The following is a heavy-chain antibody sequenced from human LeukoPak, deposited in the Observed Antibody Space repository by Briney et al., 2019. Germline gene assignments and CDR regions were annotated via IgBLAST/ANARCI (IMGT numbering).Heavy chain of an antibody. CDR2: INPSGGST. CDR3: ARGSAFVTTVTTAVY. J-gene: IGHJ4*02. V-gene: IGHV1-46*01. D-gene: IGHD4-17*01. Sequence: ASVKVSCKASGYTFTSYYVHWVRQAPGQGLEWMGIINPSGGSTSYAQKFQGRVTMTRDTSTSTVYMELSSLRSEDTAVYYCARGSAFVTTVTTAVYWGQGTLVTVSS. CDR1: GYTFTSYY.